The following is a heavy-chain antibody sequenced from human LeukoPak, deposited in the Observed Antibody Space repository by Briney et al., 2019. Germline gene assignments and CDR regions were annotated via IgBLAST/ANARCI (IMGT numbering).Heavy chain of an antibody. J-gene: IGHJ1*01. CDR2: IIPIFGTA. D-gene: IGHD3-22*01. CDR1: GGTFSSYA. CDR3: ARDDTSGYYLNVH. V-gene: IGHV1-69*13. Sequence: SVRVSCTASGGTFSSYAISWVRQAPGQGLEWMGGIIPIFGTANYAQKFQGRVTITADESTSTAYMELSSLRSEDTAVYSSARDDTSGYYLNVHWAQGPLLPLPS.